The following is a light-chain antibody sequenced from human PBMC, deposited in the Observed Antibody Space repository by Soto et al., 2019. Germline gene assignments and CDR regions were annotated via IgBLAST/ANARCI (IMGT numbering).Light chain of an antibody. CDR2: GAA. CDR1: QSVFSS. CDR3: QQYHSWPE. Sequence: EIVMTQTQATLSVTPGDRATLSCRASQSVFSSLAWFQQKPGQAPRLLIYGAATRAKGITARFSGSGSGTEFTLTISSLQSEDFAVYFVQQYHSWPEFGQGTK. J-gene: IGKJ1*01. V-gene: IGKV3-15*01.